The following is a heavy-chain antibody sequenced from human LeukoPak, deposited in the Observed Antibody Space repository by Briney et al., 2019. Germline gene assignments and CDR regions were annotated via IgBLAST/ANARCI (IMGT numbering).Heavy chain of an antibody. D-gene: IGHD1-26*01. CDR2: IKEDGSKK. J-gene: IGHJ4*02. CDR1: GFNFSTYW. V-gene: IGHV3-7*01. Sequence: GSLILSCTGFGFNFSTYWMSWVRPAPGKGVEWVANIKEDGSKKNYVDSVKGRFTISRDNAKDSLYLQMNSLRAEDTAVYYCARDSPFGGSWGQGTLVTVSS. CDR3: ARDSPFGGS.